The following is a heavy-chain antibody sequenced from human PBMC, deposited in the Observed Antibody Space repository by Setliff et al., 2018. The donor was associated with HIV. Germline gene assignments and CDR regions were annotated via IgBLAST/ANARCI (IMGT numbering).Heavy chain of an antibody. CDR3: ARDLIRITPHGDLPF. Sequence: ASVKVSCKASGYTFTDYYIHWVRQAPGRGLEWVGRINPKSGVTSYAQNFRARVTMTRDTSSTTAYMELSTLRSDDTALYYCARDLIRITPHGDLPFWGQGTLVTVS. J-gene: IGHJ4*02. D-gene: IGHD2-15*01. CDR2: INPKSGVT. V-gene: IGHV1-2*06. CDR1: GYTFTDYY.